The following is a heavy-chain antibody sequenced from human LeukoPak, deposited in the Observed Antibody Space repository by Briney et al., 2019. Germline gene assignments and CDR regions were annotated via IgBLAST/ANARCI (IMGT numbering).Heavy chain of an antibody. CDR2: ISYDGSNK. J-gene: IGHJ6*02. V-gene: IGHV3-30*03. D-gene: IGHD1-7*01. CDR3: ASPRYNWNYGDYYGMDV. CDR1: GFTLSSYG. Sequence: YPGGSLRLSCAASGFTLSSYGMHWVRQAPGKGLEWVAVISYDGSNKYYADSVKGRFTISRDNSKNTLYLQMNSPRAEDTAVYYCASPRYNWNYGDYYGMDVWGQGTTVTVSS.